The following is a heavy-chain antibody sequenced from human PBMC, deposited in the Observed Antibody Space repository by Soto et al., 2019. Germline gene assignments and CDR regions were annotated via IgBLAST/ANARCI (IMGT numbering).Heavy chain of an antibody. Sequence: SETLSLTCTVSSGSVSSGSYYWSWIRQPPGKGLEWIGYIYYSGSTNYNPSLKSRVTISVDTSKNQFSLKLSSVTAADTAVYYCAREWMVRGVIISSSWGQGTLVTVSS. J-gene: IGHJ5*02. CDR2: IYYSGST. V-gene: IGHV4-61*01. CDR3: AREWMVRGVIISSS. D-gene: IGHD3-10*01. CDR1: SGSVSSGSYY.